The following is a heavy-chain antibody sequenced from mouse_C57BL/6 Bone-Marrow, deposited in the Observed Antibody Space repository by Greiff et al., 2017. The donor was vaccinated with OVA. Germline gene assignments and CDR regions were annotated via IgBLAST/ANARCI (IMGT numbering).Heavy chain of an antibody. D-gene: IGHD2-2*01. CDR2: IYPGGGYT. CDR1: GYTFTNYW. J-gene: IGHJ2*01. CDR3: ARRPSTMVTGGYYFDY. Sequence: QVQLQQSGAELVRPGTSVKMSCKASGYTFTNYWIGWAKQRPGHGLEWIGDIYPGGGYTNYNEKFKGKATLTADKSSSTAYMQFSSLTSEDSAIYYCARRPSTMVTGGYYFDYWGQGTTLTVSS. V-gene: IGHV1-63*01.